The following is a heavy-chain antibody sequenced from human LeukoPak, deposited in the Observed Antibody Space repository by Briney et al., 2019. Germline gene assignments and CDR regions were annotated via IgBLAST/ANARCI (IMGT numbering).Heavy chain of an antibody. Sequence: GGSLRLSCAASGFTFSNAWMSWVRQAPGKGLEWDGLIKSKTDGGTTDYAAPVKGRFTISRDDSKNTLYLQMNSLKTEDTAVYYCTTLAATVTTEDYWGQGTLVTVSS. CDR1: GFTFSNAW. V-gene: IGHV3-15*01. CDR3: TTLAATVTTEDY. J-gene: IGHJ4*02. CDR2: IKSKTDGGTT. D-gene: IGHD4-17*01.